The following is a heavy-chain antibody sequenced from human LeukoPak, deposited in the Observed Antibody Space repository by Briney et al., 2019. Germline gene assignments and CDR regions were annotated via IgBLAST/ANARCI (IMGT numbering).Heavy chain of an antibody. Sequence: ASVKVSCKASGGTFSSYAISWVRQAPGQGLEWMGWMNPNSGNTGYAQKFQGRVTITRNTSISTAYMELSSLRSEDTAVYYCARYSSGSDAFDIWGQGTMVTVSS. CDR3: ARYSSGSDAFDI. V-gene: IGHV1-8*03. J-gene: IGHJ3*02. CDR1: GGTFSSYA. D-gene: IGHD6-19*01. CDR2: MNPNSGNT.